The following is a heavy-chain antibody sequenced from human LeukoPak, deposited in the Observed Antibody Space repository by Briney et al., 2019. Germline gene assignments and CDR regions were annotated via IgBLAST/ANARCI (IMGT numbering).Heavy chain of an antibody. CDR3: ARDHRYYDILTGYYDEYYFDY. CDR1: GFTFSSY. D-gene: IGHD3-9*01. V-gene: IGHV3-11*05. Sequence: GGSLRLSCAASGFTFSSYMSWIRQAPGKGLEWVSYISSSSSYTNYADSVKGRFTISRDNAKNSLYLQMNSLRAEDTAVYYCARDHRYYDILTGYYDEYYFDYWGQGTLVTVSS. J-gene: IGHJ4*02. CDR2: ISSSSSYT.